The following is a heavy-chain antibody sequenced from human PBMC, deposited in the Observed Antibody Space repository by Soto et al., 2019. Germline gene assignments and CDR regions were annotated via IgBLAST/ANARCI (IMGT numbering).Heavy chain of an antibody. CDR3: ARVACNFRENSAMFDP. D-gene: IGHD1-26*01. V-gene: IGHV4-59*01. Sequence: PSETLALTCAVSGFTISTYYWGWIRQPPGKGLERIGDISDSGRTTYNSSLQSRVTISVDTSKNQLPLRLKSVTAADTAGYYCARVACNFRENSAMFDPWGQGTRVTVAS. CDR2: ISDSGRT. J-gene: IGHJ5*02. CDR1: GFTISTYY.